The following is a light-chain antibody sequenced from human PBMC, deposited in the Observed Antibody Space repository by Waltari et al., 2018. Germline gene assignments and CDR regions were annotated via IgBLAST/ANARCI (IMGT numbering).Light chain of an antibody. Sequence: QSALTQPASVSGSPGQSITISCTGTSSDIGSYNLVSWYQQHPGKVPKLIIYEVIKRPSGISDPFSGSKSGNTASLTISGLQAEDDADYYCSSNAAGSSYVVFGGGTRLTVL. CDR1: SSDIGSYNL. V-gene: IGLV2-23*02. CDR3: SSNAAGSSYVV. J-gene: IGLJ2*01. CDR2: EVI.